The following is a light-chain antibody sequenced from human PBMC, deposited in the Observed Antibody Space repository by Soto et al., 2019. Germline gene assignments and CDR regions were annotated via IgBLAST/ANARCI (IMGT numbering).Light chain of an antibody. CDR3: LHSRDSVST. CDR1: QSVSDY. CDR2: DAS. V-gene: IGKV3-11*01. J-gene: IGKJ3*01. Sequence: EIVLTQSPATLSLSPGERATLSCRASQSVSDYLAWYQQKPGQPPRLLIYDASKRATGIPPRFSGSGSTTDFTLTISSLEPEDFALYYCLHSRDSVSTFGPGTKVDIK.